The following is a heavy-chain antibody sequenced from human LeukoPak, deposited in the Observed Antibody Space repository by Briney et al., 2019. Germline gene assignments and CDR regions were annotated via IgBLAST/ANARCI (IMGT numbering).Heavy chain of an antibody. D-gene: IGHD3-3*01. CDR3: ARLREIPVFGVVTKSTSYFDY. Sequence: PGGSLRLSCAASGFTFNNYGMSWVRQAPGKGLEWVSTISSTGGSTYYTDSVKGRFTISRDNAKNSLYLQMNSLRAEDTAVYYCARLREIPVFGVVTKSTSYFDYWGQGTLVTVSS. CDR2: ISSTGGST. V-gene: IGHV3-23*01. CDR1: GFTFNNYG. J-gene: IGHJ4*02.